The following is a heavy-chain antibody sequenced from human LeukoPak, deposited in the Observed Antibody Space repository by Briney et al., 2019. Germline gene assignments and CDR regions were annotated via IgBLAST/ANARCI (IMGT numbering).Heavy chain of an antibody. CDR3: ARGFRFPDV. V-gene: IGHV3-11*04. D-gene: IGHD2-21*01. Sequence: GGSLRFSCAASGFTFSDYYMSWIRQAPGKGLEWVSVKGRFTISRDNAKNSLYLQMNSLRAKDTAVYYCARGFRFPDVWGKGTTVTVSS. J-gene: IGHJ6*04. CDR1: GFTFSDYY.